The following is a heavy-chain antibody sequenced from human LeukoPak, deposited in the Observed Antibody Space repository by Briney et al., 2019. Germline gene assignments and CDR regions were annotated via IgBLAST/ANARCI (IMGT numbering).Heavy chain of an antibody. CDR3: ARDRGNSVDY. Sequence: SETLSLTCTVSGGSLSSYYWSWIRQPPGKGLEWIGYIYYSGSTNYNPSPKSRVTISVDTSKNQFSLKLSSVTAADTAVYYCARDRGNSVDYWGQGTLVTVSS. D-gene: IGHD4-23*01. V-gene: IGHV4-59*01. CDR1: GGSLSSYY. CDR2: IYYSGST. J-gene: IGHJ4*02.